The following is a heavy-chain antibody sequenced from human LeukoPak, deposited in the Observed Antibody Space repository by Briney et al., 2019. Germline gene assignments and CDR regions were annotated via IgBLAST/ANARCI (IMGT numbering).Heavy chain of an antibody. J-gene: IGHJ4*02. D-gene: IGHD4-23*01. CDR3: AKRADYGGNSYDY. CDR1: GFTFSSYW. Sequence: AGGSLRLSCGASGFTFSSYWMHWVRQAPGKGLVWVSRINSDGSSTSYADSVKGRFTISRDNAKNTLYLQMNSLRAEDTAVFYCAKRADYGGNSYDYWGQGTLVTVSS. V-gene: IGHV3-74*01. CDR2: INSDGSST.